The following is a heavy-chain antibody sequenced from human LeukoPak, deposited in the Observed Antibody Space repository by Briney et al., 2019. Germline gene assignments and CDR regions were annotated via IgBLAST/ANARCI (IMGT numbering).Heavy chain of an antibody. D-gene: IGHD6-13*01. CDR3: ARAHSSSFDY. CDR1: GFTFSNYW. CDR2: IKEDGSEK. J-gene: IGHJ4*02. Sequence: PGGSLRLSCAASGFTFSNYWMNWVRQAPGKGLEWVANIKEDGSEKNYVDSVRGRFTISRDNAKNSLYLLMNSLRAEDTAVYYCARAHSSSFDYWGQGTLVTVSS. V-gene: IGHV3-7*01.